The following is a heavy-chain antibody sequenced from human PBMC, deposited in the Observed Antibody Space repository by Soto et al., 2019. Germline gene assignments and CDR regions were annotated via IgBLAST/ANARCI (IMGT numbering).Heavy chain of an antibody. Sequence: EEQVVESGGGLVQPGGSLRLSCAASGFIFTGHWMHWVRQGPGKGLDWVSGINNDGGATFYADSVKGRFTISRDNSNNMVYLQMNSLGAEDLAVYYCGTVFDLWGHGTQVTVSS. V-gene: IGHV3-74*01. CDR2: INNDGGAT. D-gene: IGHD4-4*01. CDR1: GFIFTGHW. J-gene: IGHJ5*02. CDR3: GTVFDL.